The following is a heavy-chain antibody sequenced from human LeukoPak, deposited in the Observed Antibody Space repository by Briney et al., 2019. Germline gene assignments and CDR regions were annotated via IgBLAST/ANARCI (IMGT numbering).Heavy chain of an antibody. V-gene: IGHV4-61*02. Sequence: PSQTLSLTCTVSGGSISSGSYYWSWIRQPAGKGLEWIGRIYTSGSTNYNPSLKSRVTISVDTSKNQFSLKLSSVTAADTAVYYCARAFIAVARDAFDTWGQGTMVTVSS. CDR3: ARAFIAVARDAFDT. D-gene: IGHD6-19*01. J-gene: IGHJ3*02. CDR2: IYTSGST. CDR1: GGSISSGSYY.